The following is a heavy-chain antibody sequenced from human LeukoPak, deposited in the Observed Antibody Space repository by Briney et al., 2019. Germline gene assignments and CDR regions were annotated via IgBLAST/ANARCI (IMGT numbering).Heavy chain of an antibody. J-gene: IGHJ4*02. CDR3: AKSEVYCSSTSCPPGWYFDY. D-gene: IGHD2-2*01. CDR1: GYTFTSYG. Sequence: ASVKVSCKASGYTFTSYGISWVRQAPGQGLEWMGWISAYNGNTNYAQKLQGRVTMTTDTSTSTAYMELRSLRSDDTAVYYCAKSEVYCSSTSCPPGWYFDYWGQGTLVTVSS. V-gene: IGHV1-18*01. CDR2: ISAYNGNT.